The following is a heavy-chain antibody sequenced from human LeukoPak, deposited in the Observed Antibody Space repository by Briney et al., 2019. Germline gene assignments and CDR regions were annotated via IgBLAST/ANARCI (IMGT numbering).Heavy chain of an antibody. V-gene: IGHV4-59*01. CDR2: IYYTGNT. Sequence: SETLSLTCTVPRGPISSYHWSLIRQSPAKGLEWLGYIYYTGNTNYNPSLKSRVTILVDASKNQFSLNLSSVTAADTAVYYCAGSPNPYYFDFWGQGSLVTVSS. D-gene: IGHD6-19*01. CDR1: RGPISSYH. J-gene: IGHJ4*02. CDR3: AGSPNPYYFDF.